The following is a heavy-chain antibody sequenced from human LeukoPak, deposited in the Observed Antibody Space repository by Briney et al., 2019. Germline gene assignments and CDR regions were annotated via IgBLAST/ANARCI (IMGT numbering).Heavy chain of an antibody. CDR1: GGSISNDGYY. Sequence: SETLSLTCNVSGGSISNDGYYWSWIRQHPGKGPEWLGYIYYSGSTYYNPSLKSRVTLSVDTSKSQFSLRLSSVTAADTAVYYCARDLTGDQFFDPWGQGTLVTVSS. CDR2: IYYSGST. CDR3: ARDLTGDQFFDP. J-gene: IGHJ5*02. V-gene: IGHV4-31*03. D-gene: IGHD7-27*01.